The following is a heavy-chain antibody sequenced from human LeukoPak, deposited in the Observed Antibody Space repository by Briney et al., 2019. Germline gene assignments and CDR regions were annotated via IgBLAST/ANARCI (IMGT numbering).Heavy chain of an antibody. CDR2: INHSGST. J-gene: IGHJ5*02. D-gene: IGHD2-15*01. CDR3: ARPGYCSGGSCPRWFDP. CDR1: GGSFSGYY. Sequence: SETLSLTCAVYGGSFSGYYWSWIRQPPGKGLEWIGEINHSGSTNYNPSLKSRVTISVDTSKSQFSLKLSSVTAADTAVYYCARPGYCSGGSCPRWFDPWGQGTLVTVSS. V-gene: IGHV4-34*01.